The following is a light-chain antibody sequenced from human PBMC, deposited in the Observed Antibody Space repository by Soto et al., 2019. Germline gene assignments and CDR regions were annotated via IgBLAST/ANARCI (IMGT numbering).Light chain of an antibody. CDR1: SRDVGGYNY. Sequence: QSVLTPPRPVSGSPGQSVTISCTGNSRDVGGYNYVSWYQQHPSKAPKLMIYDVSKRPSGVPDRFSGSKSGNTASLTISGLQAEDEADYYCCSYAGSYTYVFGTGTKVTVL. V-gene: IGLV2-11*01. J-gene: IGLJ1*01. CDR3: CSYAGSYTYV. CDR2: DVS.